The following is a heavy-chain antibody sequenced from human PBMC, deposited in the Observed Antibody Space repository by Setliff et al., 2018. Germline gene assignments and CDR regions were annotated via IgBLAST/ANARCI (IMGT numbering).Heavy chain of an antibody. J-gene: IGHJ4*02. Sequence: EPLSLTCTVSGGSISSSSYYWGWIRQPPGKGLEWIGSIYYSGSTNYNPSLKSQITISVDTSKTQFSLKLSSVTATDTAVYYCARPRRWFGPQPIDYWGQGTLVTVSS. CDR1: GGSISSSSYY. CDR3: ARPRRWFGPQPIDY. CDR2: IYYSGST. D-gene: IGHD3-10*01. V-gene: IGHV4-39*01.